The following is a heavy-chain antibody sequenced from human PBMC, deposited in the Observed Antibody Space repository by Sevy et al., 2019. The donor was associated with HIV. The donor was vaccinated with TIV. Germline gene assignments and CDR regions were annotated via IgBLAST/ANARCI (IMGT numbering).Heavy chain of an antibody. D-gene: IGHD3-10*01. Sequence: GGSLRLSCAVSGLTFRNLWMSWVRQAPGKGLEWVANIKQDGSDKYYVDSVRGRFTISRDNAKNSLFLQVNSLRADDTAVYSCARSYFGSGTSYGMDVWGRGTTVTVSS. J-gene: IGHJ6*02. CDR1: GLTFRNLW. CDR3: ARSYFGSGTSYGMDV. CDR2: IKQDGSDK. V-gene: IGHV3-7*01.